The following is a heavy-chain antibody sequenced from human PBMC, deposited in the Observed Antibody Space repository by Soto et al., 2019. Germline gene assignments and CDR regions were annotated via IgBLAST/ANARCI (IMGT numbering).Heavy chain of an antibody. CDR3: ARGRMGSPY. V-gene: IGHV1-8*01. J-gene: IGHJ4*02. D-gene: IGHD1-26*01. CDR2: MNPNSGNT. Sequence: ASVKVSCKASGYTFTSYDINWVRQAAGQGLEWMGWMNPNSGNTGYAQKFQGRVTMTRNTSISTAYMELTSVRSEETAVYSCARGRMGSPYWGQGTLVTVSS. CDR1: GYTFTSYD.